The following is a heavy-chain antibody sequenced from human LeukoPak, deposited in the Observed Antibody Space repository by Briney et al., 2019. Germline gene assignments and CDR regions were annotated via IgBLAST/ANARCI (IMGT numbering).Heavy chain of an antibody. CDR1: GGTLSSYA. J-gene: IGHJ4*02. Sequence: SVKVSCKASGGTLSSYAISWVRPAPGQGLEWMGRIIPILGIANYAQKFQGRVTITADKSTSTAYMELSSLRSEDTAVYYCARDYSSSGLDYWGQGTLVTVSS. D-gene: IGHD6-13*01. CDR3: ARDYSSSGLDY. V-gene: IGHV1-69*04. CDR2: IIPILGIA.